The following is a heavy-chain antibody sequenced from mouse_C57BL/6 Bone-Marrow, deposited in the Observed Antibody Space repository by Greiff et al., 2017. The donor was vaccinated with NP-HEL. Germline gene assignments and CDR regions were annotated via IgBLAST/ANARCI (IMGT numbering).Heavy chain of an antibody. CDR2: IDPEDGET. V-gene: IGHV14-2*01. J-gene: IGHJ4*01. CDR3: ARCPTVVAPYYYAMDY. Sequence: VQLQQSGAELVKPGASVKLSCTASGFNIKDYYMHWVKQRTEQGLEWIGRIDPEDGETKYAPKFQGKATITADTSTNTAYLQLSSLTSEDTAVYYCARCPTVVAPYYYAMDYWGQGTSVTVSS. D-gene: IGHD1-1*01. CDR1: GFNIKDYY.